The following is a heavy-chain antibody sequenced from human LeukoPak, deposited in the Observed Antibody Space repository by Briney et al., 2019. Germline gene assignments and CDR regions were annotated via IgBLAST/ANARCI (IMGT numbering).Heavy chain of an antibody. CDR3: ARFPLRIDAFDI. V-gene: IGHV4-39*07. Sequence: PSETLSLTCTVSGGSISSSSYYWGWIRQPPGKGLEWIGEINHSGSTNYNPSLKSRVTISVDTSKNQFSLKLSSVTAADTAVYYCARFPLRIDAFDIWGQGTMVTVSS. CDR1: GGSISSSSYY. CDR2: INHSGST. D-gene: IGHD4-17*01. J-gene: IGHJ3*02.